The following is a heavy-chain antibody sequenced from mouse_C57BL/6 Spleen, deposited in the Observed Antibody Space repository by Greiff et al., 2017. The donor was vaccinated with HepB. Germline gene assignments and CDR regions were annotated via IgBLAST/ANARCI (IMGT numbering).Heavy chain of an antibody. J-gene: IGHJ2*01. V-gene: IGHV1-50*01. CDR3: ARSDPYYYGSVDY. Sequence: QVHVKQPGAELVKPGASVKLSCKASGYTFTSYWMQWVKQRPGQGLEWIGEIDPSDSYTNYNQKFKGKATLTVDTSSSTAYMQLSSLTSEDSAVYYCARSDPYYYGSVDYWGQGTTLTVSS. CDR1: GYTFTSYW. D-gene: IGHD1-1*01. CDR2: IDPSDSYT.